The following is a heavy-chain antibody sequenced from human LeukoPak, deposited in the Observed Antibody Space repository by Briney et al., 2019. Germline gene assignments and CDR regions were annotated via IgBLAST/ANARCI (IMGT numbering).Heavy chain of an antibody. V-gene: IGHV3-30*18. J-gene: IGHJ6*02. Sequence: PGGSLRLSCAVSGFTFSSYGMHWVRQAPGKGLEWVAVISYDGSNKYYADSVKGRFTISRDNSKNTLYLQMNSLRAEDTVVYYCAKVLDVDYYYGMDVWGQGTTVTVSS. CDR1: GFTFSSYG. CDR2: ISYDGSNK. D-gene: IGHD2-15*01. CDR3: AKVLDVDYYYGMDV.